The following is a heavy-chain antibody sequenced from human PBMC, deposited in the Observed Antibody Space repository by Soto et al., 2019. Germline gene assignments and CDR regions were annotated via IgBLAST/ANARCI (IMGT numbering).Heavy chain of an antibody. J-gene: IGHJ4*02. CDR3: ARGSTSGGSPWDS. CDR1: GGARNNYY. D-gene: IGHD2-15*01. Sequence: AETRSLNCTVCGGARNNYYWTWIRQPPGKGLEWIVYIYSSGTIHYSPSLKGLVTISLDTSKNHFSLNLNSVTAAETAVYYCARGSTSGGSPWDSWGQGILVTVSS. V-gene: IGHV4-59*01. CDR2: IYSSGTI.